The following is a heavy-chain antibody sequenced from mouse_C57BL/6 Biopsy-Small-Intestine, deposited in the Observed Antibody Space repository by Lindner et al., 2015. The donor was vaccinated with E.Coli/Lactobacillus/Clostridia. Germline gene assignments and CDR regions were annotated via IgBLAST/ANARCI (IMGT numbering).Heavy chain of an antibody. J-gene: IGHJ2*01. V-gene: IGHV5-17*01. D-gene: IGHD2-3*01. CDR3: ARGVDGSYDY. CDR1: GFTFSDYG. CDR2: ISGGSGTI. Sequence: VQLQSLGEALVKPGGSLKLSCAASGFTFSDYGMHWVRQAPEKGLEWIAYISGGSGTIYYADTVKGRFTISRDNAKNTLFLQMTSLRSEDTAMYYCARGVDGSYDYWGQGTTLTVSS.